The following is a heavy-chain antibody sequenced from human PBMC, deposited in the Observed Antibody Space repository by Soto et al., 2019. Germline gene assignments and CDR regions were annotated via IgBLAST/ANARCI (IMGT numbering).Heavy chain of an antibody. CDR1: GYTFSNYG. V-gene: IGHV1-18*01. CDR2: IGAYNGDT. D-gene: IGHD2-15*01. Sequence: QVQLVQSGAEVKKPGASAKVSCKASGYTFSNYGISWVRQAPGQGLEWMGWIGAYNGDTSYAQNLGCRVTLTTDISTSREEMELSSLRTDDTAVYSCARLGGRGGGTCYSCWLDPWCQRTLVTVSS. CDR3: ARLGGRGGGTCYSCWLDP. J-gene: IGHJ5*02.